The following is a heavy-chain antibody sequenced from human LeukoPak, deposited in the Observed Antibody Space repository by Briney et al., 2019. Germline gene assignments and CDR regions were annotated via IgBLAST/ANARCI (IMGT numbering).Heavy chain of an antibody. Sequence: SETLSLTCTVSGGSISSSSYYWGWIRQPPGKGLEWIGSIYYSGSTYYNPSLKSRVTISVDTSKNQFSLKLSSVTAADTAVYYCARHSRYSSSWYRWFDPWGQGTLVTVSS. V-gene: IGHV4-39*01. J-gene: IGHJ5*02. D-gene: IGHD6-13*01. CDR1: GGSISSSSYY. CDR2: IYYSGST. CDR3: ARHSRYSSSWYRWFDP.